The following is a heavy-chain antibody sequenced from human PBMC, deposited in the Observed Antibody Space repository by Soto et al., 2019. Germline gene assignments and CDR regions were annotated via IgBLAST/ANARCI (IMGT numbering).Heavy chain of an antibody. CDR3: ARDSLIITGNTMGDY. CDR2: INAGNGNT. CDR1: GYTFTSYA. Sequence: ASVKVSCKASGYTFTSYAMHWVRQAPGQRLEWMGWINAGNGNTKYSQKFQGRVTITRDTSASTAYMELSSLRSEDTAVYYCARDSLIITGNTMGDYWGQGTLVTVSS. D-gene: IGHD1-7*01. V-gene: IGHV1-3*01. J-gene: IGHJ4*02.